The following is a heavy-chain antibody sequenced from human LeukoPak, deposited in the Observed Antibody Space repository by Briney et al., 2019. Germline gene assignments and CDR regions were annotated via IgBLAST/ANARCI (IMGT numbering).Heavy chain of an antibody. CDR3: ARGHCGSTSCYYYFDY. CDR1: GGSVTYTNYY. D-gene: IGHD2-2*01. V-gene: IGHV4-39*07. Sequence: SETLSLTCTVSGGSVTYTNYYWGWIRQPPGKGLQWIGVIYYNGKTYYNPSLKSRVTISVDTSKNQFSLKLSSVTAADTAVYYCARGHCGSTSCYYYFDYWGQGTLVTVSS. CDR2: IYYNGKT. J-gene: IGHJ4*02.